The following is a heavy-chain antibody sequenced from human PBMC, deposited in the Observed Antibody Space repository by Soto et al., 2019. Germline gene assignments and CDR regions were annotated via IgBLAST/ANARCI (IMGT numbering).Heavy chain of an antibody. V-gene: IGHV1-69*13. CDR3: ARDKWPDHYYIDY. Sequence: SVKVSCKASGGTFSSYAISWVRQAPGPGLEWIGGIIPIFGTANYAQKFQGRVTITADESTSTAYMELSSLRSEDTAVYYCARDKWPDHYYIDYWGQGTLVTVSS. J-gene: IGHJ4*02. CDR2: IIPIFGTA. D-gene: IGHD5-12*01. CDR1: GGTFSSYA.